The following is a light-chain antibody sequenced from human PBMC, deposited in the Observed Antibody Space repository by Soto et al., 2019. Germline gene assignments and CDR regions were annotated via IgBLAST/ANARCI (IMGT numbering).Light chain of an antibody. CDR1: QGISSY. CDR3: QQLNSYPPT. CDR2: AAS. J-gene: IGKJ2*01. V-gene: IGKV1-9*01. Sequence: IQLTQSPSSLSASVGDRVTITCRASQGISSYLAWYQQKPGKASKLLIYAASTLQSGVPSRFSGSGSGTDFTLTISSLQPEDYATYYCQQLNSYPPTVGKGTKLEIK.